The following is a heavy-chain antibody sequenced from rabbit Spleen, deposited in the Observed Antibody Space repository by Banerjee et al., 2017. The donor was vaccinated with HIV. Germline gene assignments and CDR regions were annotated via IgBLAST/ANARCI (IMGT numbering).Heavy chain of an antibody. Sequence: QSLEESGGDLVKPGASLTLTCTASGVSFSANSYMCWVRQAPGKGLEWIACIDTGSSSFTYFAHWAKGRFTISKASSTTVTLQMTSLTAADTATYFCARDTGSSFSSYGMDLWGPGTLVTVS. V-gene: IGHV1S40*01. J-gene: IGHJ6*01. CDR3: ARDTGSSFSSYGMDL. D-gene: IGHD8-1*01. CDR1: GVSFSANSY. CDR2: IDTGSSSFT.